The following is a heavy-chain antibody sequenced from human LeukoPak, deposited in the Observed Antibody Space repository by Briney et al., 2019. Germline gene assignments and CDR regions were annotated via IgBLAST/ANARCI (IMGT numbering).Heavy chain of an antibody. CDR3: ASGYSGYDLNY. V-gene: IGHV1-2*02. Sequence: ASVKVSCKTSDVRDYYMNWVRQAPGQGLEWVGWINPKSGDTDYAQKFQGRVTMTRDTSINTAYMELSGLKPDDTAIYYCASGYSGYDLNYWGQGTQVTVSS. CDR2: INPKSGDT. D-gene: IGHD5-12*01. J-gene: IGHJ4*02. CDR1: DVRDYY.